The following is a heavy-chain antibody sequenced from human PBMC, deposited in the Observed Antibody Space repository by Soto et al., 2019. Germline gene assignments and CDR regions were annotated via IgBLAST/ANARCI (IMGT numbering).Heavy chain of an antibody. CDR1: GDSDSSGSAT. J-gene: IGHJ2*01. CDR3: ARDGSGFHWYFDV. Sequence: SQTLSLTCVISGDSDSSGSATWSWIRQSPSRGLEWLGRTYYRSKWYNDYAISVKSRIVITPDTSKNKLSLQLDSVTPDDSAVYFCARDGSGFHWYFDVWGRGTLVTVSS. D-gene: IGHD6-19*01. V-gene: IGHV6-1*01. CDR2: TYYRSKWYN.